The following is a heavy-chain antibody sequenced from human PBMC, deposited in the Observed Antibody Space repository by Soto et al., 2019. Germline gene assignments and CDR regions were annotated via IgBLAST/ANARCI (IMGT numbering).Heavy chain of an antibody. Sequence: EVQLVESGGGLVRPGGSLSLSCAASGLAFRSFLMSWVRQAPGGGLEWVANINQDGRDKYYSDGVRGRFTISRDNAANSLFLRMNSLGAEDTAVYYCASYHYDEWEAYRHRYWGQGTLVTVSS. CDR3: ASYHYDEWEAYRHRY. CDR1: GLAFRSFL. CDR2: INQDGRDK. J-gene: IGHJ4*02. V-gene: IGHV3-7*01. D-gene: IGHD3-16*01.